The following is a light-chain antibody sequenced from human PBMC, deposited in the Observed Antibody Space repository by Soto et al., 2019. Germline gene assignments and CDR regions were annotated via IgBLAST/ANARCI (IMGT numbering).Light chain of an antibody. CDR1: SSNIGAGYD. CDR2: GTS. Sequence: QPVVTQPASVSGAPGQRVTISCTGSSSNIGAGYDVHWYQQLPGKAPKLLIYGTSNRPSGVPDRFSGSKSGTSASLAITGLQSEDEAHYYCQSYDSSLNPWVFGGGTKLTVL. V-gene: IGLV1-40*01. CDR3: QSYDSSLNPWV. J-gene: IGLJ3*02.